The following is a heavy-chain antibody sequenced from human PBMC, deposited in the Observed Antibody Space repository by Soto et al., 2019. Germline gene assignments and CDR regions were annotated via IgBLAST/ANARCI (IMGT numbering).Heavy chain of an antibody. CDR2: ISYSGST. D-gene: IGHD3-3*02. CDR1: GGSFSGYY. Sequence: SETLSLTCAVYGGSFSGYYWSWIRQPPGKGLDCLGYISYSGSTNYNPSLKSRVTMSIDTSKNQFSLKLNSVTAADTAVYYCARGFSIDWYTYYFDYWGQGPLVTVSS. CDR3: ARGFSIDWYTYYFDY. J-gene: IGHJ4*02. V-gene: IGHV4-59*08.